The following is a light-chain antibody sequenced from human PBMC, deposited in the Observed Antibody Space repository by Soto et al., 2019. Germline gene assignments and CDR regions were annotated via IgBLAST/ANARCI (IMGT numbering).Light chain of an antibody. CDR1: SYNIGNNY. CDR3: GTWDSSLSAPVV. J-gene: IGLJ2*01. Sequence: QSVLTQPPSVSAAPGQKVTISCSGSSYNIGNNYVSWYQQLPGTAPKLLIYENNKRPSGIPDRFSGSKSGTSATLGITGLQTGDEADYYCGTWDSSLSAPVVFGGGTKLTVL. CDR2: ENN. V-gene: IGLV1-51*02.